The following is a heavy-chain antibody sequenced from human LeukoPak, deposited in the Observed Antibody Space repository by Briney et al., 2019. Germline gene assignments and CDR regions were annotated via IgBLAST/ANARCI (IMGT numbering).Heavy chain of an antibody. CDR3: VKDLRSDFMGVLSRYLSY. V-gene: IGHV3-64D*09. D-gene: IGHD2/OR15-2a*01. J-gene: IGHJ4*02. Sequence: GGSLRLSCSASGFTFSSFAMHWARQAPGKGLEYVAAISRNGGSTYYADSVKGRFTISRDNSKNTLYLQMSSLRAEDTAVYLCVKDLRSDFMGVLSRYLSYWGQGTLVTVSS. CDR2: ISRNGGST. CDR1: GFTFSSFA.